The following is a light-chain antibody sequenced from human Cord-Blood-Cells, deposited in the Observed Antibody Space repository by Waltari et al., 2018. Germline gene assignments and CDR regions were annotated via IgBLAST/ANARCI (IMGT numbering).Light chain of an antibody. Sequence: EIVLTQSPGTLSLSPGERATISSRASQSVSSSYLAWYQQTPGQAPRLLSYGESSRATGIPDRFSGSGSGTDFTLTISRLEPEDLAVYDCQQYGSAPLTFGGWTKVEIK. V-gene: IGKV3-20*01. J-gene: IGKJ4*01. CDR1: QSVSSSY. CDR2: GES. CDR3: QQYGSAPLT.